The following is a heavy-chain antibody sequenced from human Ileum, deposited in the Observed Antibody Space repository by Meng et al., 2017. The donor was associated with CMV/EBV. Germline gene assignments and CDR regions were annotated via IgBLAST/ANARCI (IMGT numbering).Heavy chain of an antibody. Sequence: EVQLVESGGGLVQPGGSLRLSCEASGFIVSSTYMTWVRQAPGKGLEWVSVIYASGSTFYAGSVKGRFTISRDNSENTLFLQMSSLRVEDTAVYYCVGVGAPGGQGTLVTVSS. D-gene: IGHD1-26*01. CDR1: GFIVSSTY. V-gene: IGHV3-66*01. CDR2: IYASGST. J-gene: IGHJ4*02. CDR3: VGVGAP.